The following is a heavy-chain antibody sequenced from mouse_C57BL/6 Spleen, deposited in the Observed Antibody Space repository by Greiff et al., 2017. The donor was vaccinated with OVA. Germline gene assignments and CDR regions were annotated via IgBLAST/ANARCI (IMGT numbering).Heavy chain of an antibody. CDR2: SRNKANDYTT. J-gene: IGHJ4*01. V-gene: IGHV7-1*01. Sequence: EVQRVESGGGLVQSGRSLRLSCATSGFTFSDFYMEWVRQAPGKGLEWIAASRNKANDYTTEYSASVKGRFIVSSDTCQSILYLQMNALRDEGTTIDYSAREGLRRAMDYWGQGTSVTVSS. CDR1: GFTFSDFY. CDR3: AREGLRRAMDY. D-gene: IGHD2-4*01.